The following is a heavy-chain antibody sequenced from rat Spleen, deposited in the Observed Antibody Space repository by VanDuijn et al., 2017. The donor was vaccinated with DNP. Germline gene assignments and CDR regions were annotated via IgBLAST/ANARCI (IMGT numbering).Heavy chain of an antibody. CDR3: TTERGNYGSYAMDA. V-gene: IGHV5S10*01. J-gene: IGHJ4*01. D-gene: IGHD1-11*01. Sequence: EVQLVESGGGLVQPGRSLKLSCTASGFTFSDYNMAWVRQAPKKGLEWVATIIYNGSRTYYRASVKGRFTISRDNAKSSLYLQIDSLRSEDTATYYCTTERGNYGSYAMDAWGQGTSVTVSS. CDR1: GFTFSDYN. CDR2: IIYNGSRT.